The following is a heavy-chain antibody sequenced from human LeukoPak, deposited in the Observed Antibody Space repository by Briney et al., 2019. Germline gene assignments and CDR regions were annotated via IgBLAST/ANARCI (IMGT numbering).Heavy chain of an antibody. Sequence: PGGSLRLSCAASGFTFSSYAMSWVRQAPGKGLEWVSAIGGSGGSTYYADSVKGRFTISRDNSKNTLYLQMNSLRAEDTAVYYCAKGGSSGGYSGHDYWGQGTLVTVSS. CDR3: AKGGSSGGYSGHDY. CDR2: IGGSGGST. J-gene: IGHJ4*02. V-gene: IGHV3-23*01. CDR1: GFTFSSYA. D-gene: IGHD6-19*01.